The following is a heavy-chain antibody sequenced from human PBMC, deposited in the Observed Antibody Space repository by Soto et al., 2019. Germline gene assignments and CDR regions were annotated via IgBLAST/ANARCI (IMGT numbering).Heavy chain of an antibody. Sequence: QVQLEESGGGVVQPGRSLRLSCEASGFTFNTYSMHGVRQPPGKGREWLAAIWYDGTQKYYADSVKGRFIISRDNSKKTLYLEMNSLSAEDTAVYYCARAGGTTVTGLWHFDSWGQGTLVTVSS. J-gene: IGHJ4*02. CDR1: GFTFNTYS. CDR3: ARAGGTTVTGLWHFDS. V-gene: IGHV3-33*01. CDR2: IWYDGTQK. D-gene: IGHD4-17*01.